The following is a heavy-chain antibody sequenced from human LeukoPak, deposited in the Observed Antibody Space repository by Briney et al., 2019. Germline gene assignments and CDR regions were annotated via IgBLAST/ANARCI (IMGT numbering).Heavy chain of an antibody. J-gene: IGHJ3*02. CDR1: GGSFSGYY. Sequence: SETLSLTCAVYGGSFSGYYWSWIRQPPGKGLEWIGEINHSGSTNYNPSLKSRVAISVDTSKNQFSLKLSSVTAADTAVYYCASWTSDAFDIWGQGTMVTVSS. V-gene: IGHV4-34*01. D-gene: IGHD1-1*01. CDR2: INHSGST. CDR3: ASWTSDAFDI.